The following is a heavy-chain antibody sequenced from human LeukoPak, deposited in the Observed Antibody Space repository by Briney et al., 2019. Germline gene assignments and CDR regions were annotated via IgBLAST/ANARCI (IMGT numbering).Heavy chain of an antibody. V-gene: IGHV3-7*01. J-gene: IGHJ4*02. D-gene: IGHD6-13*01. Sequence: GGSLRLSCAASGFTFSTYLMSWVRQAPGKGLEWVANIKQDGSEKYYVDSVKGRFTISRDNAKNSLYLQMNSLRAEDTTMYYCARDSAGNDYWGQGTLVTVSS. CDR2: IKQDGSEK. CDR3: ARDSAGNDY. CDR1: GFTFSTYL.